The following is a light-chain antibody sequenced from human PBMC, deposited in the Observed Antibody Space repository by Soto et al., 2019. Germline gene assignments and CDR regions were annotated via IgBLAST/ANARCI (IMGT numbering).Light chain of an antibody. CDR1: SSNIGAGYD. J-gene: IGLJ1*01. V-gene: IGLV1-40*01. CDR2: GNS. Sequence: QSVLTQPPSASGAPGQRVTISCTGRSSNIGAGYDVHWYQQLPGTTPKLLIYGNSNRPSGVPDRFSGSKSGTSPSLAITGLQAEDEADYYCQSYDRSLSGFYVFGTGTKSPS. CDR3: QSYDRSLSGFYV.